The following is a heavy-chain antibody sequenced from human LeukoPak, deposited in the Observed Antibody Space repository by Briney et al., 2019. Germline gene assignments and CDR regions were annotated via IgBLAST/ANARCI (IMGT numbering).Heavy chain of an antibody. CDR3: ATFPIIAAAGNPPLGFDY. CDR2: FDPEDGET. CDR1: GYTLTELS. D-gene: IGHD6-13*01. J-gene: IGHJ4*02. Sequence: ASVKVSCKVSGYTLTELSMHWVRQAPGKGLEWMGGFDPEDGETIYAQKFQGRVTMTEDTYTDTAYMELGSLRSEDTAVYYCATFPIIAAAGNPPLGFDYWGQGTLVTVSS. V-gene: IGHV1-24*01.